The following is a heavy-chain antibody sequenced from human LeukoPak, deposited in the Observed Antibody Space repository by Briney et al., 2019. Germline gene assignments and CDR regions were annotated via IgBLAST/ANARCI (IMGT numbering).Heavy chain of an antibody. V-gene: IGHV3-33*06. D-gene: IGHD3-22*01. CDR3: AKDLDYYDSSGSDY. CDR1: GFTFSSYG. Sequence: GGSLRLSCAASGFTFSSYGMHWVRQAPGKGLEWVAVICYDGSNKYYADSVKGRFTISRATSKNTLYLQLNSLRAEGTAVYYCAKDLDYYDSSGSDYWGQGTLVTVSS. J-gene: IGHJ4*02. CDR2: ICYDGSNK.